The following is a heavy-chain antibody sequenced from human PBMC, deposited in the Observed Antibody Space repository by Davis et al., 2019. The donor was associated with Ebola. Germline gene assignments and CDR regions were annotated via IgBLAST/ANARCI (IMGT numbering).Heavy chain of an antibody. V-gene: IGHV7-4-1*04. CDR3: ATLPDI. CDR1: GYRFTTYG. J-gene: IGHJ3*02. Sequence: ASVKVSCKASGYRFTTYGMHWVRQAPGQGLEWMGWINTNTGNPRYAKGFTGRFVFSLDTSVNMAYLLINSLTTEDAAVYYCATLPDIWGQGTMVTVSS. CDR2: INTNTGNP.